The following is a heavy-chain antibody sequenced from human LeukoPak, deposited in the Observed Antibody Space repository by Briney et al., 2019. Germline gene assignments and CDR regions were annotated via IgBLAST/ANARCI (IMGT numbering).Heavy chain of an antibody. Sequence: GGSRRLSCAASGFTLSNYWMSWIRQVPGKGPEWVANIKQDGSEKYYVDSVKGRFTISRDNAKNSLYLQMNSLRAEDTAVYYCARENGYKQAFWGQGTLVTVSS. D-gene: IGHD5-12*01. CDR3: ARENGYKQAF. V-gene: IGHV3-7*01. J-gene: IGHJ4*02. CDR2: IKQDGSEK. CDR1: GFTLSNYW.